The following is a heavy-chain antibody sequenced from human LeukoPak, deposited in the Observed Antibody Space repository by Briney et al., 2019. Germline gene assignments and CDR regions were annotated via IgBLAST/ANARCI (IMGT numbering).Heavy chain of an antibody. CDR2: IYYSGST. J-gene: IGHJ5*02. Sequence: SETLSLTCTVSGGSISSHYWSWIRQPPGKGLEWIGYIYYSGSTYYNPSLKSRVTISVDTSKNQFSLKLSSVTAADTAVYYCARASVRTIFGVVIIPNWFDPWGQGTLVTVSS. CDR1: GGSISSHY. D-gene: IGHD3-3*01. CDR3: ARASVRTIFGVVIIPNWFDP. V-gene: IGHV4-59*11.